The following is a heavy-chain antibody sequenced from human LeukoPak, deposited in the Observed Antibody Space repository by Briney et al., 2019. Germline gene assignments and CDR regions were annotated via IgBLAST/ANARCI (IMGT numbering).Heavy chain of an antibody. V-gene: IGHV3-11*06. D-gene: IGHD2-2*01. J-gene: IGHJ6*02. CDR1: GFTFSDYY. CDR3: ARDRRYCSSTSCYSGLDYYYYGMDV. CDR2: ISSSSSYI. Sequence: GGSLRLSCAASGFTFSDYYMSWIRQAPGKGLEWVSSISSSSSYIYYADSVKGRFTISRDNAKNSLYLQMNSLRAEDTAVYYCARDRRYCSSTSCYSGLDYYYYGMDVWGQGTTVTVSS.